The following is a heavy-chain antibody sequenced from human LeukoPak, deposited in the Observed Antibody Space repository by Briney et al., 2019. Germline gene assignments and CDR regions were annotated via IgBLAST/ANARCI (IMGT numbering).Heavy chain of an antibody. V-gene: IGHV3-21*05. CDR1: GLSVSSNY. CDR3: ARETHYDSSGYHNDY. Sequence: PGGSLRLSCAASGLSVSSNYMTWVRQAPGKGLEWVSYISSSGSFIYYADSVKGRFTISRDNAKNSLYLQMNSLRAEDTAVYYCARETHYDSSGYHNDYWGQGTLVTVSS. D-gene: IGHD3-22*01. J-gene: IGHJ4*02. CDR2: ISSSGSFI.